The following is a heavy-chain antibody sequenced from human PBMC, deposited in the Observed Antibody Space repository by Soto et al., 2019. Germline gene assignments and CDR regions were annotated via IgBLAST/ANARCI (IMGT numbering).Heavy chain of an antibody. D-gene: IGHD1-26*01. CDR2: IFYSGHL. J-gene: IGHJ4*02. V-gene: IGHV4-59*01. CDR1: GTSFGTYY. CDR3: AGGGGGYRFDY. Sequence: SETLSLTCAVSGTSFGTYYWSWIRQPPGKGLEWIGYIFYSGHLKYNPSLKSRLTISVDPPKNQISLRLTSVTAADTAVYYCAGGGGGYRFDYWGQGALVTVSS.